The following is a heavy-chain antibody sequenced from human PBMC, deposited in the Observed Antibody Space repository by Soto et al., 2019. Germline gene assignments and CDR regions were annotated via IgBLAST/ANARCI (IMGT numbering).Heavy chain of an antibody. V-gene: IGHV1-69*12. CDR1: VGTFSSYA. Sequence: QVQLVQSGAEVKKPGSSVKVSCKASVGTFSSYAITWVRQAPGQGLEWMGVILRIFGTPDYAQRLQGRVTSTADESTSTAYMELSSLRSEDTAVYYCARQGSNEYDYYGMDVCGQGTTVTVSS. J-gene: IGHJ6*02. CDR3: ARQGSNEYDYYGMDV. CDR2: ILRIFGTP. D-gene: IGHD3-10*01.